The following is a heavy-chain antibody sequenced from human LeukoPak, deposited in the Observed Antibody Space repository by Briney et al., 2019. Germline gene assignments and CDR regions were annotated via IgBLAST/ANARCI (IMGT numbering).Heavy chain of an antibody. CDR2: LSSTGLYV. CDR3: AREAYSHYGFDY. Sequence: GGSLRLSCAASGFTFSDYTMNWVRQAPGKGLEGVSSLSSTGLYVYYADSVRGRLTISRDNANNSLSLQMSSLRAEDTAVYYCAREAYSHYGFDYWGQGTLVTVSS. CDR1: GFTFSDYT. D-gene: IGHD4-11*01. V-gene: IGHV3-21*01. J-gene: IGHJ4*02.